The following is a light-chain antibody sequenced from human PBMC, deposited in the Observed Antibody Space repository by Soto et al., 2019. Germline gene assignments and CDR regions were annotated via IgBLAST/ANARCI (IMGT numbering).Light chain of an antibody. CDR1: QSVKSY. CDR3: QQYNTWPPMYT. J-gene: IGKJ2*01. V-gene: IGKV3-15*01. CDR2: GAS. Sequence: EIVMTQSPATLSVSPGGRATLSCRASQSVKSYLAWYQQRPGQPPRLLIYGASTRATGIPARFSGSGSGTEFSLTISGLQSEDFAVYFCQQYNTWPPMYTFGQGTKLEI.